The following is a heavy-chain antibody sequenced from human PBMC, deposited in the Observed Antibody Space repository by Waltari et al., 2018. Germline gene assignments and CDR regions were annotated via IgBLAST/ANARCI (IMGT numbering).Heavy chain of an antibody. V-gene: IGHV3-33*01. CDR2: IWYDGSNK. J-gene: IGHJ6*03. CDR3: ARIGGSEGYYMDV. CDR1: GFTFRNYG. D-gene: IGHD5-12*01. Sequence: QVQLVESGGGVVQPGRSLRLSCEASGFTFRNYGLHWVRQAPGKGLEWVAVIWYDGSNKYYADSVKGRFTISRDNSKNTLYLQMNSLRAEDTAVYYCARIGGSEGYYMDVWGKGTTVTVSS.